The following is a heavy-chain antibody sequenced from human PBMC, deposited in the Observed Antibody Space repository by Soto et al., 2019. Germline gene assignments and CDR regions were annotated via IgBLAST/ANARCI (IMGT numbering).Heavy chain of an antibody. CDR2: INHSGST. J-gene: IGHJ4*02. CDR1: GGSFSGYY. Sequence: SETLSLTCAVYGGSFSGYYWSWLRQPPGKGLEWIGEINHSGSTNYNPSLKSRVTISVDTSKNQFSLKLSSVTAADTAVYYCARKRRLYDFWSGYGVGYFDYWGQGTLVTVSS. V-gene: IGHV4-34*01. D-gene: IGHD3-3*01. CDR3: ARKRRLYDFWSGYGVGYFDY.